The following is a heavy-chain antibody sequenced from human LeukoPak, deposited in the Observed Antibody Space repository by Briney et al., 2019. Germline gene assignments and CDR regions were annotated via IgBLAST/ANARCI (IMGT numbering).Heavy chain of an antibody. CDR1: GFTFSSYD. CDR3: ARDLSLDY. V-gene: IGHV3-64*01. CDR2: ISSNGGST. Sequence: GGSLRLSCAASGFTFSSYDMHWVRQAPGKGLEYVSAISSNGGSTYYANSVKGRFTISRDNSKNTLYLQMGSLRAEDMAVYYCARDLSLDYWGQGTLVTVSS. D-gene: IGHD3-16*02. J-gene: IGHJ4*02.